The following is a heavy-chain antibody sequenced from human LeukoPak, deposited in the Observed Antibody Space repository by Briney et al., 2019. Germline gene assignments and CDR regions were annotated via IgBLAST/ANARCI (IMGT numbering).Heavy chain of an antibody. CDR2: IRYDGSNK. CDR3: AKDLRELLRVESDY. J-gene: IGHJ4*02. V-gene: IGHV3-30*02. Sequence: PGGSLRLSCAASGFTFSSYGMHWVRQAPGKGLEWVAFIRYDGSNKYYADSVKGRFTISRDNSKNTLCLQMNSLRAEDTAVYYCAKDLRELLRVESDYWGQGTLVTVSS. CDR1: GFTFSSYG. D-gene: IGHD1-26*01.